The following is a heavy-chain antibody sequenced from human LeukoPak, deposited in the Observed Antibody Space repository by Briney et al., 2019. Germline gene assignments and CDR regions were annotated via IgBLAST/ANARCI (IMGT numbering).Heavy chain of an antibody. CDR1: GFTFNSYW. V-gene: IGHV3-49*04. Sequence: GGSLRLSCAASGFTFNSYWMSWVRQAPGKGLEWVGFIRSKAYGGTTEYAASVKGRFTISRDDSKSIAYLQMNSLKTEDTAVYYCTSTNIHQLMPPYYYYGMDVWGQGTTVTVSS. CDR2: IRSKAYGGTT. J-gene: IGHJ6*02. CDR3: TSTNIHQLMPPYYYYGMDV. D-gene: IGHD2-2*01.